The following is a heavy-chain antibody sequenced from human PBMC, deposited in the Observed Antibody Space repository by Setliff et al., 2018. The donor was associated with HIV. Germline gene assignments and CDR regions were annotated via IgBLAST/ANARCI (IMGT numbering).Heavy chain of an antibody. V-gene: IGHV3-64D*09. Sequence: PGGSLRLSCLVSGFTVSTYSLNWARQAPGKRPEYVAALSRGGDNTKYADSVKGRFIISRDTSKNTLYLRMSSLRPDDTAIYYCVKPYTGYYYDGSVYDDFWGQGTLVTVSS. J-gene: IGHJ4*02. CDR3: VKPYTGYYYDGSVYDDF. CDR1: GFTVSTYS. CDR2: LSRGGDNT. D-gene: IGHD3-22*01.